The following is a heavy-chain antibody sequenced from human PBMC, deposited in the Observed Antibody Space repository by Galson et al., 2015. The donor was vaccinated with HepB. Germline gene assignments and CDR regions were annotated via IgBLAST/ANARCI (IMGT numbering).Heavy chain of an antibody. CDR1: GFTFSSYS. D-gene: IGHD3-10*01. CDR2: ISSSSSTI. CDR3: ARDRGRALRFGESPPARGMDV. V-gene: IGHV3-48*01. Sequence: SLRLSCAASGFTFSSYSMNWVRQAPGKGLEWVSYISSSSSTIYYADSVKGRFTISRDNAKNSLYLQMNSLRAEDTAVYYCARDRGRALRFGESPPARGMDVWGQGTTVTVSS. J-gene: IGHJ6*02.